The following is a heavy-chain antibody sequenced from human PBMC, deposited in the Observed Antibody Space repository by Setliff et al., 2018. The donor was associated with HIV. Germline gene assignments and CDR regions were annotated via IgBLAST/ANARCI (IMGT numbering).Heavy chain of an antibody. D-gene: IGHD2-2*01. CDR3: ARGPGASHSYTYGLDV. J-gene: IGHJ6*02. CDR2: IRNKANSYTT. V-gene: IGHV3-72*01. Sequence: GGSLRLSCAASGFTFSDHYMDWVRQAPGKGLEWVGRIRNKANSYTTEYVASVKGRFIISRDDSRTSVYLQMNSLKTEDTAVYYCARGPGASHSYTYGLDVWGQGTTVTVSS. CDR1: GFTFSDHY.